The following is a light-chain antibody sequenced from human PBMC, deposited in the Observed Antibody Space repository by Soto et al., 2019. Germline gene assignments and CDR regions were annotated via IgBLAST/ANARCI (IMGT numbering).Light chain of an antibody. CDR3: NSYTNSDTPVL. J-gene: IGLJ2*01. Sequence: QSALTQPASVSGSPGQSITISCTGTSSDVGSHNYVSWYQQHPGKAPKLIMYEVSNRPSGVSSRFSGSKSVNTAYLTISGLQAEDEADYYCNSYTNSDTPVLFGGGTKVTVL. CDR1: SSDVGSHNY. V-gene: IGLV2-14*01. CDR2: EVS.